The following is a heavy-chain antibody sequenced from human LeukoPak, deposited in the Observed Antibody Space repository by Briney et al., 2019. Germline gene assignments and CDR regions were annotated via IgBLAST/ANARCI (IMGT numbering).Heavy chain of an antibody. CDR1: GGSISSYY. CDR2: IYTSGST. D-gene: IGHD3-22*01. Sequence: PSETLSLTCTVSGGSISSYYWSWIRQPAGKGLDWIVRIYTSGSTNYNPSLKGRVTMSVDTSKNQFSLKLSSVTAADTAVYYCARLVLRSYDSSGYRGGLLYFDYWGQGTLVTVSS. J-gene: IGHJ4*02. V-gene: IGHV4-4*07. CDR3: ARLVLRSYDSSGYRGGLLYFDY.